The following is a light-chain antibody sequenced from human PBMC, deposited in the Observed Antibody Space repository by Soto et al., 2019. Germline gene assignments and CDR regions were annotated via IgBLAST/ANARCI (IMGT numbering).Light chain of an antibody. Sequence: QPVLTQSPSASASRGASVKLTCTLSSGHSSYAIAWHQQQPEKGPRYLMKLNSDGSHSKGDGIPDRFSGSSSGAERYLTISSLQSEDEADYYCQTWGTGIDWVFGGGTKLTVL. CDR1: SGHSSYA. V-gene: IGLV4-69*01. CDR3: QTWGTGIDWV. J-gene: IGLJ3*02. CDR2: LNSDGSH.